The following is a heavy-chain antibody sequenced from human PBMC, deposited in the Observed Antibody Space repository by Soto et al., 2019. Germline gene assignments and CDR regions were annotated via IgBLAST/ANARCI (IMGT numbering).Heavy chain of an antibody. CDR1: GFTFTSSA. D-gene: IGHD2-8*01. Sequence: SVKVSCKASGFTFTSSAFQWVRQARGQRLEWIGWIAVGSGYTNYAQRFQDRVTLTRDMSTATTYMELSRLTSEDTAIYYCAADATAWQQMVPSDYWGPGTLVTVSS. J-gene: IGHJ4*02. V-gene: IGHV1-58*01. CDR3: AADATAWQQMVPSDY. CDR2: IAVGSGYT.